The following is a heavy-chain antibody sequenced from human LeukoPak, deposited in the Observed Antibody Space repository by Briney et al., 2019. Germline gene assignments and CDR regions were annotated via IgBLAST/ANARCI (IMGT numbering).Heavy chain of an antibody. D-gene: IGHD5-24*01. V-gene: IGHV4-34*01. CDR1: GGSFSGYY. CDR2: INHSGST. Sequence: SETLSLTCAVYGGSFSGYYWSWIRQPPGKGLEWIGEINHSGSTNYNPSLKSRVTISVDTSKNQFSLKLSSVTAADTAVYYCARERRWLRQAESDYWGQGTLVTVSS. CDR3: ARERRWLRQAESDY. J-gene: IGHJ4*02.